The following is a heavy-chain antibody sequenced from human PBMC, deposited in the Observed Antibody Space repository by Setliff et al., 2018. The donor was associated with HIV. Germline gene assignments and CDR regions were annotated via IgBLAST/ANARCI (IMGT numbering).Heavy chain of an antibody. CDR2: INAGNGNT. V-gene: IGHV1-3*01. J-gene: IGHJ4*02. Sequence: ASVKVSCKASGYTFTSYAMHWVRQAPGQRLEWVGWINAGNGNTKYSQKFQGRVTITRDTSASTAYMELSSLRSEDTAVYYCARQGAVASLFDYWGQGTLVTVSS. D-gene: IGHD6-19*01. CDR1: GYTFTSYA. CDR3: ARQGAVASLFDY.